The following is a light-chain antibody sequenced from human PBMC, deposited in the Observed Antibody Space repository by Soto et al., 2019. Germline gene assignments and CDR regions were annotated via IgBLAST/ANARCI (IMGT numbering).Light chain of an antibody. CDR2: AAS. CDR1: QSVSSY. CDR3: HQRRNWPLT. J-gene: IGKJ4*02. V-gene: IGKV3-11*01. Sequence: EIVLTQSPATLSLSPGERATLSCRASQSVSSYLAWYQQKPGQAPRRLIYAASSRATGIPARFSGSGSGTDFTLTISSLEPEDFAVYYCHQRRNWPLTFGGGTKVEIK.